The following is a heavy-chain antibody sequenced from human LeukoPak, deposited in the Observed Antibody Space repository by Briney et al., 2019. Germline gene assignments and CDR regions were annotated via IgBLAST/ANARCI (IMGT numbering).Heavy chain of an antibody. CDR2: ISSSSSYI. Sequence: PGGSLRLSCAASGYTFSSYSMNWVRQAPGKGLEWVSSISSSSSYIYYADSVKGRFTISRDNAKNSLYLQMNSLRAEDTAVYYCARVKDSSGWPAVDYWGQGTLVTVSS. CDR3: ARVKDSSGWPAVDY. D-gene: IGHD6-19*01. J-gene: IGHJ4*02. CDR1: GYTFSSYS. V-gene: IGHV3-21*01.